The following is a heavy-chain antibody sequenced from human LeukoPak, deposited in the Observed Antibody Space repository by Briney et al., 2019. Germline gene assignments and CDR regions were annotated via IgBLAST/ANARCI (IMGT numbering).Heavy chain of an antibody. V-gene: IGHV1-69*04. D-gene: IGHD3-10*01. CDR3: ARDLGSGFDY. CDR1: GGTFSSYA. Sequence: GSSVKVFCKASGGTFSSYAISWVRQAPGQGLEWMGRIIPILGIANYAQKFQGRVTITADKSTSTAYMELSSLRSEDTAVYYCARDLGSGFDYWGQGTLVTVSS. CDR2: IIPILGIA. J-gene: IGHJ4*02.